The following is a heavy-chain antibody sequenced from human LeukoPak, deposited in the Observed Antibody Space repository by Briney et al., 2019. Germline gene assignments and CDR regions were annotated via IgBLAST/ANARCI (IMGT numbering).Heavy chain of an antibody. CDR3: ARGDYDSSAYYYGYFQH. CDR2: ISSSSSYI. D-gene: IGHD3-22*01. CDR1: GFTFSSYS. J-gene: IGHJ1*01. V-gene: IGHV3-21*01. Sequence: GGSLRLSCAASGFTFSSYSMNWVRQAPGKGLEWVSSISSSSSYIYYADSVKGRFTISRDNAKNSLYLQMNSLRAEDTAVYYSARGDYDSSAYYYGYFQHWGQGTLVTVSS.